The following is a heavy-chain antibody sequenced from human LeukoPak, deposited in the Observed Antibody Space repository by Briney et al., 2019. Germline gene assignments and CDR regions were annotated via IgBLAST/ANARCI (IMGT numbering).Heavy chain of an antibody. Sequence: SSETLSVTCTVSGGSISSSSYYWGWIRQPPGKGLEWIGTINYNGNTYYTPSFKSRVTISEDTSKNQFSLKLTSVTAADTAVYYCARREVGTMSDYWGQGILVTVSS. V-gene: IGHV4-39*01. CDR3: ARREVGTMSDY. D-gene: IGHD1-1*01. J-gene: IGHJ4*02. CDR1: GGSISSSSYY. CDR2: INYNGNT.